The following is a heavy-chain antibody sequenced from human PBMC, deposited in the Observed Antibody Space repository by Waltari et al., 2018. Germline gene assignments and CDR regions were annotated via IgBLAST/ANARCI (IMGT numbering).Heavy chain of an antibody. J-gene: IGHJ1*01. D-gene: IGHD3-22*01. V-gene: IGHV3-23*01. CDR1: GSIFNNYA. CDR2: INGYGDKT. CDR3: AKAHFYDTTGYIEH. Sequence: EVQVLESGGGLVQPGGSLRRTCAASGSIFNNYAINWFRQAPGKGLEWVSGINGYGDKTYYADSVKGRFTLSRDNSRNTLSLQMNSLRAEDTAVYYCAKAHFYDTTGYIEHWGQGTLVTVSS.